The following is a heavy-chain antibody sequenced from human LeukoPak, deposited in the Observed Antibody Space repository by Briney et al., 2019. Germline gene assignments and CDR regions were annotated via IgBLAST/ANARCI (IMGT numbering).Heavy chain of an antibody. Sequence: SETLSLTCTVSGGSISSYYWSWIRQPAGKGLEWIGRIYTSGSTNYNPSLKSRVTISVDTSKNQFSLKLSSVTAADTAVYYCASYSVEYSYGRFDYWGQGTLVTVSS. CDR2: IYTSGST. D-gene: IGHD5-18*01. CDR1: GGSISSYY. J-gene: IGHJ4*02. V-gene: IGHV4-4*07. CDR3: ASYSVEYSYGRFDY.